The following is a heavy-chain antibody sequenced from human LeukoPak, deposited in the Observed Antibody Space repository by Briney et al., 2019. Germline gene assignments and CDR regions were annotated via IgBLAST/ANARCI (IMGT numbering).Heavy chain of an antibody. Sequence: GGSLRLSCAASGFTFDDYAMHWVRQAPGKGLEWVSGISWNSGSIGCADSVKARFTISRDSAKHSLYLPMNSLRAEDTALYYCAKSRGYYGSGTQLGYFQHWGQGTLVTVSS. D-gene: IGHD3-10*01. CDR2: ISWNSGSI. CDR1: GFTFDDYA. V-gene: IGHV3-9*01. J-gene: IGHJ1*01. CDR3: AKSRGYYGSGTQLGYFQH.